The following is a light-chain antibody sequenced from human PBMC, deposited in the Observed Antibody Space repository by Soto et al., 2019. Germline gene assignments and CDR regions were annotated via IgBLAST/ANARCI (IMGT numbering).Light chain of an antibody. CDR2: GAS. CDR1: QSVSSSY. J-gene: IGKJ3*01. CDR3: QQYGSSPFT. Sequence: PGDRATLSCRASQSVSSSYLAWYQQKPGQAPRLLIYGASSRATGIPDRFSGSGSGTDFTLTISRLEPEDFAVYYCQQYGSSPFTFGPGTKVDIK. V-gene: IGKV3-20*01.